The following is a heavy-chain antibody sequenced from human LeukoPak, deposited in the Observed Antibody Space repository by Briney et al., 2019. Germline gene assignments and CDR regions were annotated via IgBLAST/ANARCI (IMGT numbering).Heavy chain of an antibody. D-gene: IGHD2-21*02. Sequence: GGSLRLSCAASGFTFSTYSINWVRQAPGKGLVWVSAITSSSSNIYYADSVKGRFTISRDNAKNSLYLQMNSLRAEDTAVYYCVLVGVTAIRSTEDAFDIWGQRTMVTVSS. CDR2: ITSSSSNI. CDR1: GFTFSTYS. V-gene: IGHV3-21*01. J-gene: IGHJ3*02. CDR3: VLVGVTAIRSTEDAFDI.